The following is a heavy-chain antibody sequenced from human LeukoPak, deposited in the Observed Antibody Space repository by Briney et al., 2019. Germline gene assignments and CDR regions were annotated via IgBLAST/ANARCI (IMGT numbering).Heavy chain of an antibody. Sequence: ASVKVSCKASGYTFTSYDINWVRQATGQGLEWMGWMNPNSGNTGYAQKFQGRVTMTRNTSISTAYMELSRLRSDDTAVYYCARDKMGCSGGSCRRANYFDYWGQGTLVTVSS. J-gene: IGHJ4*02. CDR3: ARDKMGCSGGSCRRANYFDY. D-gene: IGHD2-15*01. CDR1: GYTFTSYD. V-gene: IGHV1-8*01. CDR2: MNPNSGNT.